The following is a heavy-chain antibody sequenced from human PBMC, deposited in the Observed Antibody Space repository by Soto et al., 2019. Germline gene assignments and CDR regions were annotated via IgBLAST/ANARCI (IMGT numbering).Heavy chain of an antibody. D-gene: IGHD6-19*01. CDR3: ARPRYSSAWYYFDQ. V-gene: IGHV5-51*01. CDR1: GYNFFSYW. J-gene: IGHJ4*02. Sequence: GESLKISCKASGYNFFSYWIGWVRQMPGKSLEWMGIIYPGDSDTRYSPSFLGQVTISADKSTNTAYLQWSSLQASDSALYFCARPRYSSAWYYFDQWGQGTQVTVSS. CDR2: IYPGDSDT.